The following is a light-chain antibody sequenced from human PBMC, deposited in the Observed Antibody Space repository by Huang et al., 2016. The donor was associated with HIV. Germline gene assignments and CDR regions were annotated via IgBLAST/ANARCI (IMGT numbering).Light chain of an antibody. J-gene: IGKJ2*01. CDR3: QQYNTWPYT. Sequence: DIVMTQSPATLYVSPGERATLSCRASQGVGNNLAWYQQKRGQAPRLLTYGASARSTGLPARFSGSGSGTEFTLTISSLQSEDFAVYYCQQYNTWPYTFGQGTSLEL. CDR2: GAS. CDR1: QGVGNN. V-gene: IGKV3-15*01.